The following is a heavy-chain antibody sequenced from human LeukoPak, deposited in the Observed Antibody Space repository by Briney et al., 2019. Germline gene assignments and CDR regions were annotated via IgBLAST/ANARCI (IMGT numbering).Heavy chain of an antibody. CDR2: INHSGTT. D-gene: IGHD3-16*02. CDR3: ARPNKYVWGSYRSTGAFDI. Sequence: PSETLSLTCTVYYGSLSGYFWTWIRQAPGRGLEWIGEINHSGTTNYDPSLKSRVTISLDTSNNQFSLKLTSVTAADTAVYYCARPNKYVWGSYRSTGAFDIWGQGTMVTVSS. V-gene: IGHV4-34*01. J-gene: IGHJ3*02. CDR1: YGSLSGYF.